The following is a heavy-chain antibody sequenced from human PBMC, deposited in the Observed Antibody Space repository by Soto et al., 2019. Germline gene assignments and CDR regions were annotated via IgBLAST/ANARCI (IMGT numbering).Heavy chain of an antibody. CDR1: GLNFRNYG. J-gene: IGHJ5*02. Sequence: EVQLLESGGGLVQPGGSLRLSCAVSGLNFRNYGMSWVRQAPGKGLAWVSVITNSGGTTYYADSVKGRFTISRDNFRNTVELQMNSLGAEDTALYYCGNINFTGRTGGSGNYVWLDPWGQGTQVTVSS. CDR2: ITNSGGTT. D-gene: IGHD3-10*01. V-gene: IGHV3-23*01. CDR3: GNINFTGRTGGSGNYVWLDP.